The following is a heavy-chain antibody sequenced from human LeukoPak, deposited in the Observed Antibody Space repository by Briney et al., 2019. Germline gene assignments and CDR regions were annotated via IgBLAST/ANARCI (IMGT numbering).Heavy chain of an antibody. CDR2: ISAYNGNT. CDR3: ARNNIAVAGTYNY. Sequence: ASVKVSCKASGYSFSGHGITWVRRAPGQGLEWMGWISAYNGNTKYAQNLQGRVTMTTDISTSTAYMELRSLRSDDTAVYYCARNNIAVAGTYNYWGQGTLVTVSS. J-gene: IGHJ4*02. CDR1: GYSFSGHG. D-gene: IGHD6-19*01. V-gene: IGHV1-18*01.